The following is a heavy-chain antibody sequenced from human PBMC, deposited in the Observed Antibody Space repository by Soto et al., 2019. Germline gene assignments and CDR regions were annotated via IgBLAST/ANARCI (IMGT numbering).Heavy chain of an antibody. Sequence: GGSLRLSCAASGFTFSSYCMHWVRQAPGKGLEWVAVISYDGSNKYYADSVKGRFTISRDNSKNTLYLQMNSLRAEDTAVYYCAKDSQGVDYYDFWSGYYRHGMDVWGQGTTVTVSS. CDR3: AKDSQGVDYYDFWSGYYRHGMDV. CDR2: ISYDGSNK. D-gene: IGHD3-3*01. V-gene: IGHV3-30*18. CDR1: GFTFSSYC. J-gene: IGHJ6*02.